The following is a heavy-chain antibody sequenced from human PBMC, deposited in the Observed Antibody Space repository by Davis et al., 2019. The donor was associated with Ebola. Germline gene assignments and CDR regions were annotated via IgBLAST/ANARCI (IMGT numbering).Heavy chain of an antibody. CDR3: ARAYYYDSSGYYYLHDAFDI. D-gene: IGHD3-22*01. V-gene: IGHV1-46*01. J-gene: IGHJ3*02. CDR2: INPSGGST. CDR1: GYTFTSYY. Sequence: ASVKVSCKASGYTFTSYYMHWVRQAPGQGLEWMGIINPSGGSTSYAQKFQGRVTMTRDTSTSTVYMELSSLRSEDTAVYYCARAYYYDSSGYYYLHDAFDIWGQGTMVTVSS.